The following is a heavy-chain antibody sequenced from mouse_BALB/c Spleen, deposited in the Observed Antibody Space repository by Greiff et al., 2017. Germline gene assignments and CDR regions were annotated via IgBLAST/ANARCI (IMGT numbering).Heavy chain of an antibody. V-gene: IGHV1-39*01. Sequence: EVQLQQTGPELVKPGASVKISCKASGYSFTDYIMLWVKQSHGKSLEWIGNINPYYGSTSYNLKFKGKATLTVDKSSSTAYMQLNSLTSEDSAVYYCAGSYGYVPYYYAMDYWGQGTSVTVSS. J-gene: IGHJ4*01. D-gene: IGHD2-2*01. CDR2: INPYYGST. CDR1: GYSFTDYI. CDR3: AGSYGYVPYYYAMDY.